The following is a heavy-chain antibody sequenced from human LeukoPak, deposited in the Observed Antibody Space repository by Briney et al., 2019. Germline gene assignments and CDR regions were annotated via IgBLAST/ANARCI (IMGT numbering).Heavy chain of an antibody. V-gene: IGHV4-30-4*01. CDR3: ARGYYGSGSYEP. CDR2: IYYSGST. Sequence: SQTLSHTCTVSGGSISSGDYYWSWIRQPPGKGLEWIGYIYYSGSTYYNPSLKSRVTISVDTSKNQFSLKLSSVTAADTAVYYCARGYYGSGSYEPWGQGTLVTVSS. D-gene: IGHD3-10*01. CDR1: GGSISSGDYY. J-gene: IGHJ5*02.